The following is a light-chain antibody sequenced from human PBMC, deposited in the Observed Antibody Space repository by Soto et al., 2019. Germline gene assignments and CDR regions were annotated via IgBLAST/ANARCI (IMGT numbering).Light chain of an antibody. CDR2: GAS. J-gene: IGKJ4*01. Sequence: EVLMTQSPATLSVSPGERVTLSCRASQSVYSNLAWYQQKPGQAPRLLIYGASTRATGLPARFSGSGSGTDFTLTISSLQSEDFALYYCQQYNSWPLTFGGGTKVEIK. CDR3: QQYNSWPLT. CDR1: QSVYSN. V-gene: IGKV3-15*01.